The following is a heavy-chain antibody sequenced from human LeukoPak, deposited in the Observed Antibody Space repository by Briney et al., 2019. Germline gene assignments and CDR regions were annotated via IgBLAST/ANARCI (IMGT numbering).Heavy chain of an antibody. CDR2: IYTSGST. CDR3: AREVHGDIEY. Sequence: SETLSLTCTVPGGSISSGSYYWSWIRQPAGKGLEWIGRIYTSGSTNYNPSLKSRVTISVDTSKNQFSLKLSSVTAADTAVYYCAREVHGDIEYWGQGTLVTVSS. J-gene: IGHJ4*02. V-gene: IGHV4-61*02. D-gene: IGHD4-17*01. CDR1: GGSISSGSYY.